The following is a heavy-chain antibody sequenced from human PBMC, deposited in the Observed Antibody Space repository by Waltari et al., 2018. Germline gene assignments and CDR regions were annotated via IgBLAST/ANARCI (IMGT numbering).Heavy chain of an antibody. Sequence: QVQLQESGPGLVKPSQTLSLTCTVSGGSISSGSYSWSWIRQPAGKGLEWIGRIYTSGSTNYNPSLKSRVTISVDTSKNQFSLKLSSVTAADTAVYYCAREGGAGPYYYYYMDVWGKGTTVTVSS. CDR1: GGSISSGSYS. CDR3: AREGGAGPYYYYYMDV. CDR2: IYTSGST. J-gene: IGHJ6*03. V-gene: IGHV4-61*02. D-gene: IGHD1-26*01.